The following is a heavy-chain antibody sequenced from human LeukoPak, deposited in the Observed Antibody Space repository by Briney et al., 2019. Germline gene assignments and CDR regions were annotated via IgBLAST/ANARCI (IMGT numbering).Heavy chain of an antibody. J-gene: IGHJ6*02. CDR2: IYYSGST. CDR3: ARSASYYYYGMDV. CDR1: GGSISSYY. Sequence: SETLSLTCTVSGGSISSYYWSWIRQPPGKGLEWIGYIYYSGSTNYNPSLKSRVTISVDTSKNQFSLKLSSVTAADTAVYYCARSASYYYYGMDVWGQGTTVTVSS. D-gene: IGHD6-25*01. V-gene: IGHV4-59*01.